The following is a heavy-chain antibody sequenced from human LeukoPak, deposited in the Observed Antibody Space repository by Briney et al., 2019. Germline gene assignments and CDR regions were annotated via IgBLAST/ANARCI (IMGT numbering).Heavy chain of an antibody. CDR1: GFTVSSNY. Sequence: TGGSLRLSCAASGFTVSSNYMSWVRQAPGKGLEWVSVIYSSGSTYYADSVKGRFTISRDISKNTLYLQMNSLRAEDTAVYYCARGIRDYSSGYHYLDYWGQGTLVTVSS. V-gene: IGHV3-53*01. J-gene: IGHJ4*02. CDR3: ARGIRDYSSGYHYLDY. CDR2: IYSSGST. D-gene: IGHD3-22*01.